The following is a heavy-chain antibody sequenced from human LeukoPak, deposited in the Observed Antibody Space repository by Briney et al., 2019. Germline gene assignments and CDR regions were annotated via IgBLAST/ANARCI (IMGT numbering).Heavy chain of an antibody. CDR2: ISWNSVSI. Sequence: GGSLRLSCAASGFTFDDYAMHWVRQAPGKGLEWVSGISWNSVSIGYADSAKGRFTISRDNAKNSLYLQMNSLRAEDTALYYCAKDVYYGSGREGVIGNWGQGTLVTVSS. J-gene: IGHJ4*02. CDR3: AKDVYYGSGREGVIGN. D-gene: IGHD3-10*01. V-gene: IGHV3-9*01. CDR1: GFTFDDYA.